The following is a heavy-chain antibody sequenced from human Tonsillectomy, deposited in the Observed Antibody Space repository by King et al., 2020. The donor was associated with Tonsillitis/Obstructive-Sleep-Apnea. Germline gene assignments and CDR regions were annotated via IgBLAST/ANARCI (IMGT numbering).Heavy chain of an antibody. Sequence: VQLVESGGGLVQPGGSLRLSCAASGFTVSSNYMSWVRQAPGKGLEWVSVIYSGGSTYYADSVKGRFTISRDNSKNTLYLQMNSLRAEDTAVYYCARDQGRRYSYGYNYWGQGTLVTVSS. V-gene: IGHV3-66*01. CDR3: ARDQGRRYSYGYNY. J-gene: IGHJ4*02. D-gene: IGHD5-18*01. CDR2: IYSGGST. CDR1: GFTVSSNY.